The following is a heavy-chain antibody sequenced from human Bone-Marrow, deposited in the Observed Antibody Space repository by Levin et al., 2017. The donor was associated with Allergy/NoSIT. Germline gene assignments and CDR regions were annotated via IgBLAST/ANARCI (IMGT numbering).Heavy chain of an antibody. V-gene: IGHV1-2*06. CDR2: INPNSGGT. J-gene: IGHJ4*02. Sequence: ASVKVSCKASGYTFTGYYMHWVRQAPGQGLEWMGRINPNSGGTNYAQKFQGRVTMTRDTSISTAYMELSRLRSDDTAVYYCARDLLSAYSGSYRDGDYWGQGTLVTVSS. D-gene: IGHD1-26*01. CDR3: ARDLLSAYSGSYRDGDY. CDR1: GYTFTGYY.